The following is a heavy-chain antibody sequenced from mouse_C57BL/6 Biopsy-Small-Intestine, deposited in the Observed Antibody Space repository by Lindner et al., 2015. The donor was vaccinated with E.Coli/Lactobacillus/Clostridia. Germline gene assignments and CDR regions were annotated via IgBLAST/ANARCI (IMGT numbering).Heavy chain of an antibody. V-gene: IGHV1-66*01. J-gene: IGHJ1*03. CDR1: GYSFTTYY. CDR2: IYPGSGNT. CDR3: ARGSIYDGYYWYFDV. D-gene: IGHD2-3*01. Sequence: VQLQESRPELVKPGASVKISCKASGYSFTTYYIHWVKQRPGQGLEWIGWIYPGSGNTQYNEKFKGKATLTADTSSSTAYMQLSSLTSEDSAVYYCARGSIYDGYYWYFDVWGTGTTVTVSS.